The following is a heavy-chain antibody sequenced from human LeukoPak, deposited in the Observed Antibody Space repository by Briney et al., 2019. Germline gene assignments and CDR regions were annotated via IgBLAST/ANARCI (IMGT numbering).Heavy chain of an antibody. D-gene: IGHD3-10*01. CDR2: ISGSGGST. Sequence: PGGSLRLSCAASGFTFSSYAMSWVRLAPGKGLEWVSGISGSGGSTYYADSVKGRFTISRDNSKNRLYLQMNSLRAEDTAVYYCAKRPRGNYLDPFDYWGQGTLVTVSS. J-gene: IGHJ4*02. V-gene: IGHV3-23*01. CDR3: AKRPRGNYLDPFDY. CDR1: GFTFSSYA.